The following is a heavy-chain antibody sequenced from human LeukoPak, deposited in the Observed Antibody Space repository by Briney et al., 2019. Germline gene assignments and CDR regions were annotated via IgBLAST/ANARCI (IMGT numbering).Heavy chain of an antibody. V-gene: IGHV4-4*07. CDR2: VYTSGSP. Sequence: SETLSLTCNVSGASINTYYWSWIRQSAGGGLEFIGRVYTSGSPDYNPSLKSRVAMSADTSKNQFSLKLRSVTAADTAVYYCASGKVTTFLLQLSVNDAFDIWGQGTMVTVSS. J-gene: IGHJ3*02. CDR1: GASINTYY. D-gene: IGHD4-11*01. CDR3: ASGKVTTFLLQLSVNDAFDI.